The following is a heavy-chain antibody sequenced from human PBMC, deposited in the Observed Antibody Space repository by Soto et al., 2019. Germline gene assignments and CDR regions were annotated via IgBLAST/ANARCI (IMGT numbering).Heavy chain of an antibody. CDR3: ARVLCSSTSCYYCYYGMDV. V-gene: IGHV1-69*06. CDR2: IIPIFGTA. CDR1: GGTFSSYA. Sequence: QVQLVQSGAEVKKPGSSVKVSCKASGGTFSSYAISWVRQAPGQGLEWMGGIIPIFGTANYAQKFQGRVTITADKSTSTAYMELSSLRSEDTAVYYCARVLCSSTSCYYCYYGMDVWGQGTTVTVSS. D-gene: IGHD2-2*01. J-gene: IGHJ6*02.